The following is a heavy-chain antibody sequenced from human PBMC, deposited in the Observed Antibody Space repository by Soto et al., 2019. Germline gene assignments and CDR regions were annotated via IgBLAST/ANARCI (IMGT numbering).Heavy chain of an antibody. Sequence: SETLSLTCTVSGGSISSYYWSWIRQPPGKGLEWIGYIYYSGSTNYNPSLKSRVTISVDTSKNQFSLKLSSVTAADTAVYYCTRAPPIAAAGKYYFDYWGQATLVTVAS. CDR2: IYYSGST. J-gene: IGHJ4*02. D-gene: IGHD6-13*01. CDR3: TRAPPIAAAGKYYFDY. V-gene: IGHV4-59*08. CDR1: GGSISSYY.